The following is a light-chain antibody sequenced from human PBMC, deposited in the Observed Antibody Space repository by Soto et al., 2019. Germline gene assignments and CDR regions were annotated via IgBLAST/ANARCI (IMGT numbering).Light chain of an antibody. CDR3: QQRGNWPLT. Sequence: EIVLTQSPATLSLSPGERATLSCRASQSVSTYLIWYQQKPGQPPRLLIYDASNRATGIPARFSGSGSGTDFTLAISRLEPEDCAVYYCQQRGNWPLTFGGGTKVEI. CDR2: DAS. V-gene: IGKV3-11*01. CDR1: QSVSTY. J-gene: IGKJ4*01.